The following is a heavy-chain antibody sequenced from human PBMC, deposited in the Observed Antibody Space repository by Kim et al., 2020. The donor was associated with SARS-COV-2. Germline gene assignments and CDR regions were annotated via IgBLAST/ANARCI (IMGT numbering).Heavy chain of an antibody. CDR3: ARSGRITMIVVVINHGMDV. J-gene: IGHJ6*02. CDR1: GGSFSGYY. CDR2: INHSGST. Sequence: SETLSLTCAVYGGSFSGYYWSWIRQPPGKGLEWIGEINHSGSTNYNPSLKSRVTISVDTSKNQFALKLSSVTAAETAVYYCARSGRITMIVVVINHGMDVWGQGTTVTVSS. D-gene: IGHD3-22*01. V-gene: IGHV4-34*01.